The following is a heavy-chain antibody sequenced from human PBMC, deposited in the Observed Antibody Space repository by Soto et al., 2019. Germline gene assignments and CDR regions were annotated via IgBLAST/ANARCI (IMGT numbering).Heavy chain of an antibody. J-gene: IGHJ4*02. V-gene: IGHV3-15*07. CDR2: IKTRAEGGTA. CDR3: TTAPFDY. CDR1: GFTFSNGW. Sequence: EVQLVESGGGLVKPGESLKLSCAVSGFTFSNGWMNWVRQAPGQGLEWVGLIKTRAEGGTADYAAPVKGRFTISRDDFDNTLCLQMNSLKNEDTAVYYCTTAPFDYWGQGTLVTVSS.